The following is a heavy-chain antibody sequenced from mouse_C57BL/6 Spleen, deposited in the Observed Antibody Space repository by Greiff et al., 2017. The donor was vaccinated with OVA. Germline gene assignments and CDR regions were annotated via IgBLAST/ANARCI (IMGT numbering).Heavy chain of an antibody. D-gene: IGHD2-10*01. V-gene: IGHV14-4*01. CDR2: IDPENGDT. CDR1: GFNIKDDY. J-gene: IGHJ1*03. CDR3: TTCGLLCHCYFDV. Sequence: VQLQQSGAELVRPGASVKLSCTASGFNIKDDYMHWVKQRPEQGLEWIGWIDPENGDTEYASKFQGKATITADTSSNTAYLQLSSLTSEDTAVYYCTTCGLLCHCYFDVWGKGTPVTVSA.